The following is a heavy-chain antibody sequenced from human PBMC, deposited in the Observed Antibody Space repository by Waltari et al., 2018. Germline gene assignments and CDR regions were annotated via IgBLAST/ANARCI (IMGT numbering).Heavy chain of an antibody. J-gene: IGHJ3*02. Sequence: QVQLVQSGAEVKKPGASVKVSCKASGYTFTSYYMHWVRQAPGQGLEWMGIINPSGGSTSYAQKFQGRVTMTRDTSTSTVYMELSSLRSEDTAVYYCARDRSRLQGTDAFDIWGQGTMVTVSS. CDR2: INPSGGST. D-gene: IGHD5-12*01. V-gene: IGHV1-46*01. CDR1: GYTFTSYY. CDR3: ARDRSRLQGTDAFDI.